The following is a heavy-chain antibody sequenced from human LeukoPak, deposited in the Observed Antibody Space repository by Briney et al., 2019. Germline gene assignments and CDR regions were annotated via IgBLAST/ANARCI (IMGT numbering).Heavy chain of an antibody. J-gene: IGHJ6*02. CDR2: INHSGST. D-gene: IGHD6-6*01. CDR3: ARGRIAARPRYYYYGMDV. V-gene: IGHV4-34*01. CDR1: GGSFSGYY. Sequence: PSETLSLTCAVYGGSFSGYYWSWIRQPPGKGLEWIGEINHSGSTNYNPSLKSRVTISVDTSKNQFSLKLSSVTAADTAVYHCARGRIAARPRYYYYGMDVWGQGTTVTVSS.